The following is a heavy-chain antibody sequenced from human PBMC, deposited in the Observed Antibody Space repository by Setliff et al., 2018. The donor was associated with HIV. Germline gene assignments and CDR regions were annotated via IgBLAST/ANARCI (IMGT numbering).Heavy chain of an antibody. Sequence: GGSLRLSCVDSGFTFSNHAMHWVRQAPGKGLEWVAVVSYDGSNNYYADSVKGRFTISRDNSKNTLYLQVNSLRAEDTAVYHCAKGREYGSGTWRAMDVWGKGTTVTVSS. CDR3: AKGREYGSGTWRAMDV. CDR2: VSYDGSNN. D-gene: IGHD3-10*01. CDR1: GFTFSNHA. J-gene: IGHJ6*03. V-gene: IGHV3-30*04.